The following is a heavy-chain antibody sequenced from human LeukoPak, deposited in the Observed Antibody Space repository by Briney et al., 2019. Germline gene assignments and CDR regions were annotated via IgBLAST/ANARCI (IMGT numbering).Heavy chain of an antibody. Sequence: PGRSLRLSCAAPGFPFSTYGMHWVRRAPGKGLEWVAGLASDGRNENYPDSVKGRFTISRDNSKNTLYLQMNILRAEDTAVYYCARGGGGQLDYWGQGTLVTVSS. V-gene: IGHV3-33*01. J-gene: IGHJ4*02. CDR1: GFPFSTYG. CDR2: LASDGRNE. D-gene: IGHD3-16*01. CDR3: ARGGGGQLDY.